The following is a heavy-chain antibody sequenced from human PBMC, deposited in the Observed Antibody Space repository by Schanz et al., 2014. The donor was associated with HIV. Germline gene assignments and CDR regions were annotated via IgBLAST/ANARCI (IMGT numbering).Heavy chain of an antibody. J-gene: IGHJ2*01. Sequence: QVQLVQSGAEAKKPGASVKVSCKASGGTFSIYAISWVRQAPGQGLEWMGGNFPIFGTANYAQKFKGRVTITAYETTSATYLELSSLRSDGTAVDDCAMQYSNYDSSRRYHWDFDLWGRGTLVTVSS. CDR3: AMQYSNYDSSRRYHWDFDL. D-gene: IGHD4-4*01. CDR1: GGTFSIYA. CDR2: NFPIFGTA. V-gene: IGHV1-69*13.